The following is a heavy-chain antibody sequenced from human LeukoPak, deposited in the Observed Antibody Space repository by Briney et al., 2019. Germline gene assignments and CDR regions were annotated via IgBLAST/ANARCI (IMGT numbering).Heavy chain of an antibody. CDR1: GGSISSSSYY. D-gene: IGHD3-3*01. J-gene: IGHJ4*02. CDR3: ARGPEVPKSYDFWSGYYSDSPFDY. CDR2: INHSGST. V-gene: IGHV4-39*07. Sequence: PSETLSLTCTVSGGSISSSSYYWGWIRQPPGKGLEWIGEINHSGSTNYNPSLKSRVTISVDTSKNQFSLKLSSVTAADTAVYYCARGPEVPKSYDFWSGYYSDSPFDYWGQGTLVTVSS.